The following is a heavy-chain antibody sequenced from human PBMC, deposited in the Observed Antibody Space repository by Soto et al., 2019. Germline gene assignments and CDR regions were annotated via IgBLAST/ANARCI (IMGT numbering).Heavy chain of an antibody. CDR1: GFTFSSYG. V-gene: IGHV3-33*01. CDR2: IWYDGSNK. CDR3: ARARLYSYGSTFDY. Sequence: QVQLVESGGGVVQPGRSLRLSCAASGFTFSSYGMHWVRQAPGKGLEWVAVIWYDGSNKYYADSVKGRFTISRDNSKNTLYLQMNSLRAEDTAVYYCARARLYSYGSTFDYWGQGTLVTVSS. J-gene: IGHJ4*02. D-gene: IGHD5-18*01.